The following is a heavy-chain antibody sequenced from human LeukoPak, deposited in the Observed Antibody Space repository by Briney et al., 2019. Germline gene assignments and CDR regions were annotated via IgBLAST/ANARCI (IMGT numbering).Heavy chain of an antibody. CDR2: INPSGGRT. CDR1: GYTFTSYY. V-gene: IGHV1-46*01. D-gene: IGHD5-12*01. Sequence: ASVKVSCKASGYTFTSYYMHWVRQAPGQGLEWMGIINPSGGRTNYAQKLQGRVTVTTDTPTSTVYMELRSLRSDDTAVYYCAREGGIVATTAFDYWGQGTLVTVSS. J-gene: IGHJ4*02. CDR3: AREGGIVATTAFDY.